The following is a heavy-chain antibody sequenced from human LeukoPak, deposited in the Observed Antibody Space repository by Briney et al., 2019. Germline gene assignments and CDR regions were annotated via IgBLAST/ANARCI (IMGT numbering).Heavy chain of an antibody. V-gene: IGHV3-7*01. CDR2: IKQDGSEK. Sequence: GGSLRLSCAASGFTFSSYWMSWVRQAPGKGLEWVANIKQDGSEKYYVDSVKGRFTISRDNAKNSLYLQMNSLRAEDTAVYYCARDLGFDRYSSSSPLDPWGQGTLVTVSS. CDR3: ARDLGFDRYSSSSPLDP. J-gene: IGHJ5*02. D-gene: IGHD6-6*01. CDR1: GFTFSSYW.